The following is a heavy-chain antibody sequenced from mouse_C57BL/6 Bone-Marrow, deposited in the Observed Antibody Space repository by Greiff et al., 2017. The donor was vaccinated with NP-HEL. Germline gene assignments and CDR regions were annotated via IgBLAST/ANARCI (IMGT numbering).Heavy chain of an antibody. D-gene: IGHD1-1*01. CDR2: IDPASGNT. CDR1: GFNINNTY. Sequence: EVQLQQSVAELVRPGASVKLSCTASGFNINNTYMHWVKQRPEQGLEWIGRIDPASGNTKYAAKFKGKATLTADTSSNTAYLQLSSLTSEDTAIYYCARRRYHAMDYWGQGTSVTVSS. J-gene: IGHJ4*01. V-gene: IGHV14-3*01. CDR3: ARRRYHAMDY.